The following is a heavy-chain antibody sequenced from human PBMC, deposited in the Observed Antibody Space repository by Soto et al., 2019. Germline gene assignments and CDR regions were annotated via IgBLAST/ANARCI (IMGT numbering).Heavy chain of an antibody. CDR3: ARVRAWPGNGYYFDY. CDR2: INAGNGNT. V-gene: IGHV1-3*01. CDR1: GYTFTSYA. D-gene: IGHD2-8*01. J-gene: IGHJ4*02. Sequence: GASVKVSCKASGYTFTSYAMHWVRQAPGQRLEWMGWINAGNGNTKYSQKFQGRVTITRDTSASTAYMELSSLRSEDTAVYYCARVRAWPGNGYYFDYWGQGTLVTVSS.